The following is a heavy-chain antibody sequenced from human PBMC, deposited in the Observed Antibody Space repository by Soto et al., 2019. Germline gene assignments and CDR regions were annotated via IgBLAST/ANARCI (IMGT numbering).Heavy chain of an antibody. J-gene: IGHJ6*03. Sequence: ASVKVSCKASGGTFSSYTISWVRQAPGQGLEWMGRIIPILGIANYAQKFQGRVTITADKSTSTAYMELSSLRSEDTAVYYCASRGGVPAAPSWVYYYYMDVWGKGTTVTVSS. CDR1: GGTFSSYT. D-gene: IGHD2-2*01. CDR2: IIPILGIA. CDR3: ASRGGVPAAPSWVYYYYMDV. V-gene: IGHV1-69*02.